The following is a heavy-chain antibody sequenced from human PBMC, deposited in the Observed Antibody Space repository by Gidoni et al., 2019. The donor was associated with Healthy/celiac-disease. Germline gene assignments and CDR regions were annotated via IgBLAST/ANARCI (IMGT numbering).Heavy chain of an antibody. V-gene: IGHV3-9*01. Sequence: EVQLVESGGGLVQPGRSLRLSCAAPGFTFDDYALHWVRHAPGKGLEWVSGISWNSGSIGYAGSVKGRFTISRDNAKNSLYLQMNSLRAEDTALYYCAKSMLEHTDIRTYNWFDPWGQGTLVTVSS. CDR3: AKSMLEHTDIRTYNWFDP. J-gene: IGHJ5*02. D-gene: IGHD1-1*01. CDR2: ISWNSGSI. CDR1: GFTFDDYA.